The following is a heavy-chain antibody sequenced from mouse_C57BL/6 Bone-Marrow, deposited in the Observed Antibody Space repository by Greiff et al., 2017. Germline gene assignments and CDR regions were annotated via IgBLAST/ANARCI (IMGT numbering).Heavy chain of an antibody. V-gene: IGHV1-54*01. CDR3: ARSKSWDSWFAY. D-gene: IGHD4-1*01. CDR2: INPGSGGT. CDR1: GYAFTNYL. J-gene: IGHJ3*01. Sequence: QVQLKESGAELVRPGTSVKLSCKASGYAFTNYLIEWVKQRPGQGLEWIGVINPGSGGTNYNEKFKGKATLTADKSSSTAYMQLSSLTSEDSAVYFCARSKSWDSWFAYWGQGTLVTVSA.